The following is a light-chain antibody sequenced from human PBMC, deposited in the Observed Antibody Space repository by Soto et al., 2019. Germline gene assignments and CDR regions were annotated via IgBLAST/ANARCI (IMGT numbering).Light chain of an antibody. CDR3: QQLRSYPST. V-gene: IGKV1-9*01. J-gene: IGKJ4*01. CDR1: QDIAIY. CDR2: AAS. Sequence: IQLTQSHSSLSASVGDRFTITCRASQDIAIYLAWYQQKPGEAPKLLIYAASTLHGGVPSRFSGSGSGTDFALTITSLQAEDFATYYCQQLRSYPSTFGGGTKVDIK.